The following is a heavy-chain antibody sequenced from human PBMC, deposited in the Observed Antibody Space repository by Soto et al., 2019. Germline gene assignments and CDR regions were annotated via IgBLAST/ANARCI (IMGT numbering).Heavy chain of an antibody. CDR2: INGNSGDT. J-gene: IGHJ4*02. CDR3: ARDSEAAAGLSFDY. V-gene: IGHV1-2*02. CDR1: GYTFTDYY. D-gene: IGHD6-13*01. Sequence: QVQLVQSGAEVKTPGASVRVSCKGSGYTFTDYYMHWVPRTPGHGLEWMGWINGNSGDTRYPQRFQGRVTMTRDTSINTAYMDLSGLRSDDTAVYYCARDSEAAAGLSFDYWGQGPLVTVSS.